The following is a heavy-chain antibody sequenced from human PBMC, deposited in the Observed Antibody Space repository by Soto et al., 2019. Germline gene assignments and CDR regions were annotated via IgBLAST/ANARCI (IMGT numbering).Heavy chain of an antibody. V-gene: IGHV1-3*01. CDR1: GYTFTSYA. J-gene: IGHJ4*02. Sequence: ASLKVSCKTSGYTFTSYAMHWVRQAPGQRLEWMGWINAGNGNTKYSQKFQGRVTITRNTSISTAYMELSSLRSEDTAVYYCARERTYFGDYWGQGTLVTVSS. CDR3: ARERTYFGDY. D-gene: IGHD3-9*01. CDR2: INAGNGNT.